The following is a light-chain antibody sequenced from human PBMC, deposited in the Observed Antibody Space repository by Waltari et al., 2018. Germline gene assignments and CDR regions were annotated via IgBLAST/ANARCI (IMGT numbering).Light chain of an antibody. V-gene: IGLV4-69*01. CDR2: VDIDGSH. Sequence: HLALPHTPPASTSLRASAKPTWPLSGGRGGSGTRWHQQQPGRGPRYLMNVDIDGSHNKGDGIPSRFSGSSSGAERSLTISSLQSEDEADYYCQTWGTGIVVFGGGTKLTVL. J-gene: IGLJ2*01. CDR3: QTWGTGIVV. CDR1: GGRGGSG.